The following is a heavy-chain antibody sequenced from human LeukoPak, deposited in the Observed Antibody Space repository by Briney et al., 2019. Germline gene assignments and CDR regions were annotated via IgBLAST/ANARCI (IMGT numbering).Heavy chain of an antibody. V-gene: IGHV3-23*01. CDR3: AKQSAGSAAWYSLHYDF. CDR2: VDGGGGGT. D-gene: IGHD6-13*01. CDR1: GFTLSSYA. J-gene: IGHJ4*02. Sequence: GGSLRLSCAASGFTLSSYAVTWVRQAPGRGLEWVSSVDGGGGGTYYADSVKGRFTISRDNSKDTLYLQMNGLRAEDTAVYFCAKQSAGSAAWYSLHYDFWGQGTLVTVSS.